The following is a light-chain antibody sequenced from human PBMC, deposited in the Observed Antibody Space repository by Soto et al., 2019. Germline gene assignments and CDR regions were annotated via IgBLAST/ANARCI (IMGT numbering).Light chain of an antibody. CDR1: SSNIGSNA. CDR2: SNN. V-gene: IGLV1-44*01. J-gene: IGLJ2*01. Sequence: QSALTQPPSASGTPGQRVTISCSGSSSNIGSNAVHWYQQLPGTAPQLLIYSNNQRPSGVPDRFSGSKSGTSASLAISGLQSEDEADYYCAAWDASLKGVLFGGGTKLTVL. CDR3: AAWDASLKGVL.